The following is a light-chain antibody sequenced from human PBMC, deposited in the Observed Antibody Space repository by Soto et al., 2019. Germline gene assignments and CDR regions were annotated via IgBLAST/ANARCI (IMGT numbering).Light chain of an antibody. CDR1: QSISRS. CDR3: QPSYNHPPTFT. J-gene: IGKJ2*01. Sequence: DIHMTQSPSSLAASVGDRVIITCRASQSISRSSNWYKHTAWKAPEVLIYAASRLKTGIPPRFGASGSGPDLTLTISCLPPEDFATYCCQPSYNHPPTFTFGQGTRLDIK. V-gene: IGKV1-39*01. CDR2: AAS.